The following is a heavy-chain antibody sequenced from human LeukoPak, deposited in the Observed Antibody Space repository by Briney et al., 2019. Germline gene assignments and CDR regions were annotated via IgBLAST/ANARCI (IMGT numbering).Heavy chain of an antibody. J-gene: IGHJ6*02. CDR2: IYSGGST. D-gene: IGHD1-26*01. Sequence: QPGGSLRLSCAASGFTVSSNHMSWVRQAPGKGLEWVSVIYSGGSTYYADSVKGRFTISRDSSKNMLYRQMNSLRAEDTAVYYCAREGNTGSQEGMDVWGQGTTVTVSS. CDR3: AREGNTGSQEGMDV. CDR1: GFTVSSNH. V-gene: IGHV3-53*01.